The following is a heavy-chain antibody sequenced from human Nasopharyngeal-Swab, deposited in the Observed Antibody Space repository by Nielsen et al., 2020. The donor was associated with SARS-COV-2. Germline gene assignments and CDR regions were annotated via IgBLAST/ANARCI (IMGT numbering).Heavy chain of an antibody. D-gene: IGHD5-12*01. CDR3: ARERGGGYGDY. CDR2: ITSGNSV. J-gene: IGHJ4*02. V-gene: IGHV3-48*04. Sequence: GGSLRLSCAPSGFTFSTYTMTCVRQAPGKGLQWISYITSGNSVQYADSVRGRFTISRDHAKNSLYLQMNSLTAEDTAVYYCARERGGGYGDYWGQGTLVTVSS. CDR1: GFTFSTYT.